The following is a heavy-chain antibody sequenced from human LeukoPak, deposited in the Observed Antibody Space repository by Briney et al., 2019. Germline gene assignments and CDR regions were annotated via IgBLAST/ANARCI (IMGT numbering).Heavy chain of an antibody. J-gene: IGHJ5*02. V-gene: IGHV3-23*01. CDR1: GFTFSSYA. CDR2: ISGSGGTT. D-gene: IGHD5-24*01. Sequence: GGSLRLSCSASGFTFSSYAMSWVRQAPGKGLEWVSTISGSGGTTHYADSVKGRFTISRDNSKNTLFLQLSSLRSEDTAVYYCASWSGDGYNFRFDPWGQGTLVTVSS. CDR3: ASWSGDGYNFRFDP.